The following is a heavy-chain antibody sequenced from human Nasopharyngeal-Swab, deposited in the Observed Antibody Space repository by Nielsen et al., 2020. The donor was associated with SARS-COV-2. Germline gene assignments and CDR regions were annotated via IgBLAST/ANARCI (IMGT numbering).Heavy chain of an antibody. Sequence: SETLSLTCTVSGRSISSSSSYWGWIRQPPGKGLEWVGSIFYSGNTCYTPSLKSRVTISVDASKNQFSLKLTSVTAADTAVYYCARHVRQGLVLTDYWGQGTLVTVSS. J-gene: IGHJ4*02. CDR1: GRSISSSSSY. V-gene: IGHV4-39*01. D-gene: IGHD3/OR15-3a*01. CDR3: ARHVRQGLVLTDY. CDR2: IFYSGNT.